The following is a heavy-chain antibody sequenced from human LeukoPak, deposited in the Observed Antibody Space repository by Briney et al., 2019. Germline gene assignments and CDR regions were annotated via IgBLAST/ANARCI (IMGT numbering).Heavy chain of an antibody. Sequence: GGSLRLSCAASGFTFSSYWMSWVRQAPGKGLEWVANIKQDGSEKYYVDSVKGRFTISRDNAKNSLYLQMNSLRAEDTALYYCAKDWTVTITGGMDVWGQGTTVTVS. CDR2: IKQDGSEK. CDR1: GFTFSSYW. J-gene: IGHJ6*02. V-gene: IGHV3-7*03. CDR3: AKDWTVTITGGMDV. D-gene: IGHD4-17*01.